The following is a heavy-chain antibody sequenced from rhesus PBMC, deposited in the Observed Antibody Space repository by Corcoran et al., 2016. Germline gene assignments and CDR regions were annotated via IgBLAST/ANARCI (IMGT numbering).Heavy chain of an antibody. V-gene: IGHV4S9*01. CDR2: IYGNRASN. Sequence: QVQLQESGPGLVKPSETLSLTCAVSGGSISDYYYWNLIRQPPGKGLEWIGKIYGNRASNYYNPSLKSRVTSSKDTSKSQFFLTLSSVTAADTAVDYWARGAAGYVWGRGVLVTVSS. J-gene: IGHJ5-2*02. D-gene: IGHD6-13*01. CDR3: ARGAAGYV. CDR1: GGSISDYYY.